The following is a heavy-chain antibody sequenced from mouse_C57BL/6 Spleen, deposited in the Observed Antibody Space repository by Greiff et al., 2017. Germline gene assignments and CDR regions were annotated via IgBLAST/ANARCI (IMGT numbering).Heavy chain of an antibody. Sequence: EVKLMESGGDLVKPGGSLKLSCAASGFTFSSYGMSWVRQTPDKRLEWVATISSGGSYTYYPDSVKGRFTISRDNAKNTLYLQMSSLKSEDTAMYYCARHRETYCDYWGQGTTLTVSS. J-gene: IGHJ2*01. CDR2: ISSGGSYT. V-gene: IGHV5-6*01. D-gene: IGHD3-3*01. CDR1: GFTFSSYG. CDR3: ARHRETYCDY.